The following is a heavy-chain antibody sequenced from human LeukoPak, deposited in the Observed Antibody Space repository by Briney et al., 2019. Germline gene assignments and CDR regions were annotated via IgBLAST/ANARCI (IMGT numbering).Heavy chain of an antibody. CDR2: IYYSGST. J-gene: IGHJ5*02. V-gene: IGHV4-59*01. CDR1: GGSISSYY. CDR3: ARGLLFDP. D-gene: IGHD2-21*02. Sequence: SETLSLTCTVSGGSISSYYWTWIRQPPGKGLEWIGYIYYSGSTNYNPSLKSRVTISVDTSKNQFSLKLSSVTAADTAVYYCARGLLFDPWGQGTLVTVSS.